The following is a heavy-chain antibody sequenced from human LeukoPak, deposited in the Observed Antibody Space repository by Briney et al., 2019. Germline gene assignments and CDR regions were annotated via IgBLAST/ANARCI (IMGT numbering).Heavy chain of an antibody. V-gene: IGHV3-21*01. D-gene: IGHD6-6*01. Sequence: GGSLRLSCAASGFAFSSYSMNWVRQAPGKGLEWVSSISSSSSYIYYADSVKGRFTISRDNAKNSLYLQMNSLRAEDTAVYYCARELRQYSSSSPGYWGQGTLVTVSS. CDR2: ISSSSSYI. CDR3: ARELRQYSSSSPGY. J-gene: IGHJ4*02. CDR1: GFAFSSYS.